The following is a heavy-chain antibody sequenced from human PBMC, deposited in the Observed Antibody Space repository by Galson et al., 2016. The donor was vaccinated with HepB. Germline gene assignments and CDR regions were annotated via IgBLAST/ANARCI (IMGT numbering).Heavy chain of an antibody. V-gene: IGHV3-30*04. CDR1: GFTFSRFS. J-gene: IGHJ6*02. CDR2: ISYDGSIK. D-gene: IGHD2-8*01. CDR3: ARDRYCTRKLCIVYYYSHILDV. Sequence: SLRLSCAAPGFTFSRFSMNWARQAPGKGLEWVALISYDGSIKYYANPVQGRFTIPRNNSQTTLFLQMNTLRPGDSAVYYCARDRYCTRKLCIVYYYSHILDVWGLGTTVTVSS.